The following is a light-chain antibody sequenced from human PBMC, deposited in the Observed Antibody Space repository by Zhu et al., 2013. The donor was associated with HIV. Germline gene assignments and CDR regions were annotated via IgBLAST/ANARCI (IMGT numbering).Light chain of an antibody. Sequence: EIVLTQSPGTLSLSPGERATLSCRASQSLSSSYLAWYQQKPGQAPRLLIYAASTRATGIPARFSGSGYGTEFTLTISSLQSEDFAVYYCQQYHNWPPLTFGGGTKVEIK. CDR1: QSLSSSY. V-gene: IGKV3-15*01. J-gene: IGKJ4*01. CDR2: AAS. CDR3: QQYHNWPPLT.